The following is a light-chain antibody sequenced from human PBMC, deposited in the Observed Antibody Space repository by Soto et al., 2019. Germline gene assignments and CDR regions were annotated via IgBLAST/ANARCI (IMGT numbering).Light chain of an antibody. V-gene: IGKV1-39*01. J-gene: IGKJ3*01. Sequence: DIQMTQSPSSLSASVGDRVTITCRASQSITNSLNWYQHKLGKAPTLVVYAASSLQSGVTSRFSGSGSGTDFTLTISSLQPEDFATYFCQQGHSMPFTFGPGTKVDIK. CDR1: QSITNS. CDR2: AAS. CDR3: QQGHSMPFT.